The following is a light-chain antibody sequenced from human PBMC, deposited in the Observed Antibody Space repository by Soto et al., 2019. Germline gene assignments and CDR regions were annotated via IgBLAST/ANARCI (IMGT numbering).Light chain of an antibody. J-gene: IGKJ4*01. Sequence: EIVMTQSPATLSVSPEERATLSCRASQSVSSNLAWYQQKPGQAPRLLIYGASTRATGIPARFSGSGSGTDFTLTIISLQSEDFAVYYCQQYNKWPLTFGGGTKVEIK. CDR2: GAS. CDR3: QQYNKWPLT. V-gene: IGKV3-15*01. CDR1: QSVSSN.